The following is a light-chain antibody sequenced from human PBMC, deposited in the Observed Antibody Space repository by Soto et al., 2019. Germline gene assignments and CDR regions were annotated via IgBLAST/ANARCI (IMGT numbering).Light chain of an antibody. J-gene: IGKJ4*01. CDR2: WAS. CDR3: QQYYSPPTLT. CDR1: QSGLFSSNTKNY. V-gene: IGKV4-1*01. Sequence: DIVMTQSPDSLAVFLGERAIINCKSCQSGLFSSNTKNYLAWCQQKPGQPLKLLIYWASIRLSGVPDRFSGSGSVTDFTLTISILQAEDVSVYYCQQYYSPPTLTFGGGTKVQIK.